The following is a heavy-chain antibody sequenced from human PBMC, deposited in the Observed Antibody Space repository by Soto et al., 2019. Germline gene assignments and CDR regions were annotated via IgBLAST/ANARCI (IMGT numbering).Heavy chain of an antibody. D-gene: IGHD3-16*01. CDR2: IKPDGSEV. J-gene: IGHJ5*02. V-gene: IGHV3-7*01. Sequence: GGSLRLSCAASGFIFSSSWMTWVRQAPGKGLEWVANIKPDGSEVYYADSVKGRFTISRDNSKNTLYLQMNSLRAEDTAVYYCAKGLRFSPVDNWFDPWGQGTLVTVSS. CDR1: GFIFSSSW. CDR3: AKGLRFSPVDNWFDP.